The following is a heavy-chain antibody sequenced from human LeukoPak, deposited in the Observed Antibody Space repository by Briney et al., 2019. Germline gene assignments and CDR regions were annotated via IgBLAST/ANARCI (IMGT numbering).Heavy chain of an antibody. CDR2: IYYSGST. Sequence: KPSETLSLTCTVSGGSISSYYWSWIRQPPGKGLEWIGYIYYSGSTNYNPSLKSRVTISVDTSKNQFSLKLSSVTAADTAVYYCARDRGYDSPAFDIWGPRTMVTVSS. V-gene: IGHV4-59*01. CDR1: GGSISSYY. CDR3: ARDRGYDSPAFDI. J-gene: IGHJ3*02. D-gene: IGHD5-12*01.